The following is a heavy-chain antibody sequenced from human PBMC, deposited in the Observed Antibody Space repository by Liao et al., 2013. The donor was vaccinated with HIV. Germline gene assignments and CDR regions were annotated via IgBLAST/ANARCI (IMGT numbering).Heavy chain of an antibody. CDR2: IHYRGST. V-gene: IGHV4-30-4*08. CDR3: ARGPVTMKPWNAEYFQH. D-gene: IGHD3-22*01. Sequence: QAQLRESGPRLVKPSETLSLTCTVSGGSISSGDYYWSWIRQLPGKGLEWIGYIHYRGSTYYNPSLKSRITISVDTSKNQFSLRMNSVTAADAAVYYCARGPVTMKPWNAEYFQHWGRGTLVTVSS. J-gene: IGHJ1*01. CDR1: GGSISSGDYY.